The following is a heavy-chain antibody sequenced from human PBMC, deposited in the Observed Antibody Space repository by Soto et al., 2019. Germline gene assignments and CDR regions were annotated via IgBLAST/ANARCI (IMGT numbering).Heavy chain of an antibody. V-gene: IGHV3-15*01. CDR1: GFTFSNAW. Sequence: EVQLVESGGGLVKPGGSLRLSCAASGFTFSNAWMTWVRQAPGKGLEWVGRVKSKTDGGTIDYAAPVKDRFTISRDDSKNTLYPQMNSLKTEDTAVYYCIGTYSGSSMRFDYWGQGTLVTVSS. CDR2: VKSKTDGGTI. CDR3: IGTYSGSSMRFDY. D-gene: IGHD5-12*01. J-gene: IGHJ4*02.